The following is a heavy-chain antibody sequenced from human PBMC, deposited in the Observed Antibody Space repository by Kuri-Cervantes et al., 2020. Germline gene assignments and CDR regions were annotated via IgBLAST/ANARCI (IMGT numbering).Heavy chain of an antibody. V-gene: IGHV3-30*03. D-gene: IGHD3-10*01. CDR2: ISYDGSNK. CDR3: AREYYYGSGSYYYFDY. CDR1: GFTFSSYG. J-gene: IGHJ4*02. Sequence: SLKISCAASGFTFSSYGMHWVRQAPGKGLEWVAVISYDGSNKYYADPVKGRFTISRDNSKNTLYLQMNSLGAEDTAVYYCAREYYYGSGSYYYFDYWGQGTLVTVSS.